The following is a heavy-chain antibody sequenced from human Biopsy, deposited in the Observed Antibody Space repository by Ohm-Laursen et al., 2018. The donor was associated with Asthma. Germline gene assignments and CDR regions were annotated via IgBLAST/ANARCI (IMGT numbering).Heavy chain of an antibody. Sequence: SETLSLTCSVSGGSINNFYWSWIRQPPGKGLESIGHVYYSGSTNYNPSLKSRATISIDASKNHFSLKLTSVTAADTAVYYCARGVDRVTGLLDHFDSWGQGTLVTVSS. CDR3: ARGVDRVTGLLDHFDS. CDR1: GGSINNFY. CDR2: VYYSGST. D-gene: IGHD2-21*02. V-gene: IGHV4-59*01. J-gene: IGHJ4*02.